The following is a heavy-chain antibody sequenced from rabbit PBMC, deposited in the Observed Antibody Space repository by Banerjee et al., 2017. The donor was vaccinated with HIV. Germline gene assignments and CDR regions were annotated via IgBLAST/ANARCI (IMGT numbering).Heavy chain of an antibody. V-gene: IGHV1S47*01. Sequence: QQQLEESGGGLVKPEGSLTLTCKASGFDFSSNAMCWVRQAPGKGLELIACIWTNDGITGYASWVNGRFTITRSTNLNTVDLKMTSLTVADTATYFCARDLAGITGWNFGLWGPGTLVT. CDR1: GFDFSSNA. D-gene: IGHD4-1*01. CDR3: ARDLAGITGWNFGL. CDR2: IWTNDGIT. J-gene: IGHJ6*01.